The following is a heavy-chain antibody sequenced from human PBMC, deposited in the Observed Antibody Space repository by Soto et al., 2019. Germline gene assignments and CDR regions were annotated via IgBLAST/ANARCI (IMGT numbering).Heavy chain of an antibody. CDR3: ARDSEPHRLDWYFDL. V-gene: IGHV1-2*04. D-gene: IGHD4-17*01. J-gene: IGHJ2*01. CDR2: INPNSGGT. CDR1: GYTFTGYY. Sequence: ASVKVSCKASGYTFTGYYMHWVRQAPGQGLEWMGWINPNSGGTNYAQKFQDWVTMTRDTSISTAYMELSRLRSDDTAVYYCARDSEPHRLDWYFDLWGRGTLVTVSS.